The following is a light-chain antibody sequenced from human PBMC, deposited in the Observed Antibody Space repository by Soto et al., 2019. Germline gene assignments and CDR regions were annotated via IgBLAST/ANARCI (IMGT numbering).Light chain of an antibody. J-gene: IGKJ4*01. CDR1: QSVKSNY. CDR3: LQYGDSLS. Sequence: EIVLTQSPGTLSLSPGERATLSCRASQSVKSNYLAWYQQKPGQPPTLLIHLTSTRATGIPDRFSGSGSGKDFTLTITRLEPDDFAVYYCLQYGDSLSFGGGPAVEIK. V-gene: IGKV3-20*01. CDR2: LTS.